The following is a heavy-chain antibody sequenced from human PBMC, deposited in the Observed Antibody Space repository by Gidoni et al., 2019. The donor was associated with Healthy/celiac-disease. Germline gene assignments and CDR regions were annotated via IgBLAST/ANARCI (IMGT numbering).Heavy chain of an antibody. CDR2: IIPIFGTA. J-gene: IGHJ5*02. CDR3: ARDAPYYYDRTPLLPGWFDP. V-gene: IGHV1-69*01. CDR1: GGTFSSYA. Sequence: QVQLVQSGAEVKKPGSSVKVSCKASGGTFSSYAISWVRQAPGQGLEWMGGIIPIFGTANYAQKFQGRVTITADESTSTAYMELSSLRSEDTAVYYCARDAPYYYDRTPLLPGWFDPWGQGTLVTVSS. D-gene: IGHD3-22*01.